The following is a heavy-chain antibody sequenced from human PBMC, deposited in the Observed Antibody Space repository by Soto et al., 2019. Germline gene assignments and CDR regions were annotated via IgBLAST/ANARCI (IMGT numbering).Heavy chain of an antibody. Sequence: PSETLSLTCAVYGGSFSGYYWSWIRQPPGKGLEWIGEINHSGSTNYNPSLKSRVTISVDTSKNQFSLKLSSVTAADTAVYYCARDRRLAQTPFDYWGQGTLVTVSS. J-gene: IGHJ4*02. CDR1: GGSFSGYY. D-gene: IGHD6-19*01. CDR2: INHSGST. V-gene: IGHV4-34*01. CDR3: ARDRRLAQTPFDY.